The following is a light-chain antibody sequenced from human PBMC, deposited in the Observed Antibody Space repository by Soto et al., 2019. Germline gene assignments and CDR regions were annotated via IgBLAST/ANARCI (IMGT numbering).Light chain of an antibody. CDR3: SSYADTNNLL. CDR2: AVS. Sequence: QYALTQPPSASGSPGQSVTISCTGTSSDVGAYKYVSWYQQHPGKAPKLMIYAVSERPSGVPDRFSGSKSGNTASLTVSGLQAEDEADYYCSSYADTNNLLFGGGTKLTVL. J-gene: IGLJ2*01. V-gene: IGLV2-8*01. CDR1: SSDVGAYKY.